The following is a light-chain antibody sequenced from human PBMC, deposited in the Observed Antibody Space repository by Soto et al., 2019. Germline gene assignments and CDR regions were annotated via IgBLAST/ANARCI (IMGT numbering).Light chain of an antibody. CDR3: QKHHSAPRT. Sequence: DIQMIQSPSSVSASVVDRVTITCRASQGISNYLAWDQQKPGKVPKLLIYAASTLQSVVPSRFSGSGSGTDFTLTISSLQPEDVATYYSQKHHSAPRTFGQVTKVEIK. J-gene: IGKJ1*01. CDR1: QGISNY. V-gene: IGKV1-27*01. CDR2: AAS.